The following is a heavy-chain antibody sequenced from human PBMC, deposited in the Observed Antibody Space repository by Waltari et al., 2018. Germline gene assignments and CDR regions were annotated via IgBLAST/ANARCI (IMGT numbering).Heavy chain of an antibody. J-gene: IGHJ4*02. CDR1: GFTFSSYA. Sequence: EVQLLESGGGLVQPGGSLRLSCAASGFTFSSYAMSWVRQAPGQGLEWVSAISGSGGSTYYADSVKGRFTISRDNSKNTLYLQMNSLRAEDTAVYYCAKGRWQWLNPLDYWGQGTLVTVSS. D-gene: IGHD6-19*01. CDR2: ISGSGGST. CDR3: AKGRWQWLNPLDY. V-gene: IGHV3-23*01.